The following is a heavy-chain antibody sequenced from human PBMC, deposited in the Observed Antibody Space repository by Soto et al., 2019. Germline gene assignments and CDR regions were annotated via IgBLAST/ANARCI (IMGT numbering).Heavy chain of an antibody. Sequence: LSLTCAVSGGSISSSNWWSWVRQPPGKGLEWIGEIYHSGSTNYNPSLKSRVTISVDKSKNQFSLKLSSVTAADTAVYYCASPDYYDSSGYPPRILKYWGQGTLLTVSS. J-gene: IGHJ4*02. V-gene: IGHV4-4*02. CDR2: IYHSGST. CDR3: ASPDYYDSSGYPPRILKY. D-gene: IGHD3-22*01. CDR1: GGSISSSNW.